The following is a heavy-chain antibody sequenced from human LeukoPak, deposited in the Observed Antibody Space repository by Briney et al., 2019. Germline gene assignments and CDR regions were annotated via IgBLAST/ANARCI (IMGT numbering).Heavy chain of an antibody. CDR1: GYTLTELS. CDR2: FDPEDGET. D-gene: IGHD5-18*01. V-gene: IGHV1-24*01. CDR3: ARGGQLWLPGTFDY. Sequence: ASVKVSCKVSGYTLTELSMHWVRQAPGKGLEWMGGFDPEDGETIYAQKFQGRATMTEDTSTDTAYMELSSLRSEDTAVYYRARGGQLWLPGTFDYWGQGTLVTVSS. J-gene: IGHJ4*02.